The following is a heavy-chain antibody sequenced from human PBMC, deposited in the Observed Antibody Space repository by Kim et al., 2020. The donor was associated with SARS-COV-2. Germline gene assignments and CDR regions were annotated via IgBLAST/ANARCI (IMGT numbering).Heavy chain of an antibody. CDR1: GGSISSSSYY. CDR2: IYYSGST. D-gene: IGHD3-10*01. J-gene: IGHJ4*02. Sequence: SETMSLTCTVSGGSISSSSYYWGWIRQPPGKGLEWIGSIYYSGSTYYNPSLKSRVTISVDTSKNQFSLKLSSVTAADTAVYYCARAAGGRGSGSRTHLDYWGQGTLVTVSS. V-gene: IGHV4-39*07. CDR3: ARAAGGRGSGSRTHLDY.